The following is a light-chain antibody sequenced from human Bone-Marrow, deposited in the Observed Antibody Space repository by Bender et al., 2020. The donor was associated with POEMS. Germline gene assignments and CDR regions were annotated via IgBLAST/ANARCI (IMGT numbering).Light chain of an antibody. Sequence: YELTQPPSVSVSPGLTARITCSGDGLEENYAEWYQQRSGQAPKLLIYGGRERFPGIPERFSGSTSANTATLTITGVLTEEEADYYCLSGDAHTRVFGGGTKLTVL. CDR2: GGR. J-gene: IGLJ3*02. CDR1: GLEENY. V-gene: IGLV3-22*01. CDR3: LSGDAHTRV.